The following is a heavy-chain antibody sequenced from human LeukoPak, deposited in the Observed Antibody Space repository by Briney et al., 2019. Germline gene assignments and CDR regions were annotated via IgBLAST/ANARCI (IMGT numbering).Heavy chain of an antibody. V-gene: IGHV3-11*01. D-gene: IGHD2-2*01. CDR3: ARDEGDCSSTSCQWGFAFDI. Sequence: GGSLRLSCAASGFTFSDYYMSWIRQAPGKGLEWVSYISSSGSTIYYADSVKGRFTISRDNAKNSLYLQMNSLRAEDTAVYYCARDEGDCSSTSCQWGFAFDIWGQGTMVTVSS. J-gene: IGHJ3*02. CDR1: GFTFSDYY. CDR2: ISSSGSTI.